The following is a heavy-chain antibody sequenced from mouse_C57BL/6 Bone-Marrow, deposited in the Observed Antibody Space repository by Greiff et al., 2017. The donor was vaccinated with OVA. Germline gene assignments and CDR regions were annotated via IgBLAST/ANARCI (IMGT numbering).Heavy chain of an antibody. CDR1: GFTFSSYA. CDR3: AREEITTVVATRAWFAY. Sequence: EVHLVESGGGLVKPGGSLKLSCAASGFTFSSYAMSWVRQTPEKRLEWVATISDGGSYTYYPDNVKGRFTISRDNAKNNLYLQMSHLKSEDTAMYYCAREEITTVVATRAWFAYWGQGTLVTVSA. CDR2: ISDGGSYT. J-gene: IGHJ3*01. D-gene: IGHD1-1*01. V-gene: IGHV5-4*01.